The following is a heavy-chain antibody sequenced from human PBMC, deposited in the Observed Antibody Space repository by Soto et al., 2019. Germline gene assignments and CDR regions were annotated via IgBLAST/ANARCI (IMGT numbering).Heavy chain of an antibody. D-gene: IGHD6-13*01. V-gene: IGHV4-61*01. Sequence: SETLSLTCTVSGGSVSSGSYSWSWIRQPPGKGLEWIGYIYYSGSTNYNPSLKSRVTISVDTSKNQFSLKLSSVTAADTAVYYCARVSSSSAAAGSPYYYYYGMDVWGQGTTVTVSS. CDR1: GGSVSSGSYS. J-gene: IGHJ6*02. CDR2: IYYSGST. CDR3: ARVSSSSAAAGSPYYYYYGMDV.